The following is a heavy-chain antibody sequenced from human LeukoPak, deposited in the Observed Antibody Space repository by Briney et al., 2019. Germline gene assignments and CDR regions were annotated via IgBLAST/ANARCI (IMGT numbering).Heavy chain of an antibody. V-gene: IGHV3-15*01. D-gene: IGHD5-18*01. CDR3: TTPIQLWLNDY. Sequence: GGSLRLSCAASGFTFSSYGMSWVRQAPGKGLEWVGRIKSKTDGGTTDYAAPVKGRFTISRDDSKNTLYLQMNSLKTEDTAVYYCTTPIQLWLNDYWGQGTLVTVSS. J-gene: IGHJ4*02. CDR1: GFTFSSYG. CDR2: IKSKTDGGTT.